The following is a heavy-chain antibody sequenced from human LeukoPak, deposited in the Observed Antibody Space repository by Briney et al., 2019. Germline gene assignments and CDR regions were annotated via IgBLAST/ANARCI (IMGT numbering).Heavy chain of an antibody. D-gene: IGHD7-27*01. Sequence: ASVKVSCKASGYTFTGYYMHWVRQAPGQGLEWMGWINPNSGGTNYAQKFQGRVTMTRDTSINTAYMELSRLRSDDTAVYYCARGPWGTSTSETYYYYYGMDVWGQGTTVTVSS. V-gene: IGHV1-2*02. CDR3: ARGPWGTSTSETYYYYYGMDV. J-gene: IGHJ6*02. CDR1: GYTFTGYY. CDR2: INPNSGGT.